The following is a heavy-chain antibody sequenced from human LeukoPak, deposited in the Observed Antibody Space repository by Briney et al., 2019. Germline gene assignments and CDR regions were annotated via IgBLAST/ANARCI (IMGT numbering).Heavy chain of an antibody. CDR2: INTDGTNA. J-gene: IGHJ4*02. Sequence: GGSLRLSCAASGFTFSNYWMHWVRQGPGKGLVWVSRINTDGTNADYADSVKGRFTTSRDNAKNTLYLQMNSLRVDDTAVYYCAREIPAFDYWGRGTLVTVSS. V-gene: IGHV3-74*01. CDR3: AREIPAFDY. CDR1: GFTFSNYW.